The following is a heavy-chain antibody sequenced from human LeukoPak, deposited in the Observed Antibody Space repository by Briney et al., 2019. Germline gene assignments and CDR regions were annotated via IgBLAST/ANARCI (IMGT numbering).Heavy chain of an antibody. CDR1: GGAFSSYA. CDR3: ARDVSGSYGDYFDY. J-gene: IGHJ4*02. V-gene: IGHV1-69*04. D-gene: IGHD1-26*01. Sequence: SVKLSCTASGGAFSSYAISWGRQAPGPGLGWMGRIIPILGIANYAQKFQGRVTITADKSTSTAYMELSSLRSEDTAVYYCARDVSGSYGDYFDYWGQGTLVTVSS. CDR2: IIPILGIA.